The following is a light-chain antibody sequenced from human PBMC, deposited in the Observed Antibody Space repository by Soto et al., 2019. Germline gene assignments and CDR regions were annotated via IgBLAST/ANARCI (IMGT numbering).Light chain of an antibody. J-gene: IGLJ1*01. CDR1: SSNIGGNS. CDR2: DDN. V-gene: IGLV1-51*01. CDR3: GSWDSSLSAYV. Sequence: QAVVTQPPSVSAAPGQKVTISCSGSSSNIGGNSVSWYQQLPGTAPKLLIYDDNKRPSGIPDRFSGSKSGTSATLGITGFQTGDEADYYCGSWDSSLSAYVFGTATKVTVL.